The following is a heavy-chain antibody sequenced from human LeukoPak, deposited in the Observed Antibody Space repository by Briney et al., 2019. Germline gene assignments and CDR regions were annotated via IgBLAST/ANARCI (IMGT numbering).Heavy chain of an antibody. CDR2: ISYDGSNK. CDR1: GFTFSSYG. V-gene: IGHV3-30*18. CDR3: AKGRDIVGVGVSHY. J-gene: IGHJ4*02. Sequence: GRSLRLSCAASGFTFSSYGMHWVHQAPGKGLEWVAVISYDGSNKYYADSVKGRFTISRDNSKNPLYLQMNSVPAEDTAVYYCAKGRDIVGVGVSHYWGQGTRVTVSS. D-gene: IGHD2-2*01.